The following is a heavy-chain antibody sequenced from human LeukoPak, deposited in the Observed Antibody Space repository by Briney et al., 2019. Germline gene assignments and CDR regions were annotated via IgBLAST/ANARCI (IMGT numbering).Heavy chain of an antibody. CDR2: IWYDGSNK. Sequence: GGSLRLSCAASGFTFSSYGMHWVRQAPGKGLEWVAVIWYDGSNKYYADSVKGRFTISRDNSKNTLYLQMNSLRAEDTAVYYCARARQLVRGNWFDPWGQGTLVTVSS. J-gene: IGHJ5*02. CDR3: ARARQLVRGNWFDP. D-gene: IGHD6-13*01. CDR1: GFTFSSYG. V-gene: IGHV3-33*01.